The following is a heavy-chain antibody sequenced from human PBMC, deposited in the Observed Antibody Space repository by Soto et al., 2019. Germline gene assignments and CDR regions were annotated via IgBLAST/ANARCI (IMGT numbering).Heavy chain of an antibody. CDR3: AAAGLLGGGHTNYCGMDV. D-gene: IGHD3-16*01. J-gene: IGHJ6*02. CDR1: GYTFTSYA. Sequence: ASVKVSCKASGYTFTSYAMHWVRQAPGQRLEWMGWINAGNGNTKYSQKFQGRVTITRDTSASTAYMELSSLRSEDTAVYYCAAAGLLGGGHTNYCGMDVWGQGTTVTVSS. V-gene: IGHV1-3*01. CDR2: INAGNGNT.